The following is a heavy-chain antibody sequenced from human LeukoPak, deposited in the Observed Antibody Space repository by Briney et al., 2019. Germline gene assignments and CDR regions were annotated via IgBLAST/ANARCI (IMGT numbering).Heavy chain of an antibody. Sequence: PGGSLRLSCAASGFAFSTYAMRWVRQAPGKGLEWVSSISGSGGGTYYADSVKGRFTISRDNSKNTLYLQMNSLRAEDTAVYYCAKAVSTGVQAFDYWGQGTLVTVSS. CDR3: AKAVSTGVQAFDY. CDR1: GFAFSTYA. D-gene: IGHD4-23*01. J-gene: IGHJ4*02. CDR2: ISGSGGGT. V-gene: IGHV3-23*01.